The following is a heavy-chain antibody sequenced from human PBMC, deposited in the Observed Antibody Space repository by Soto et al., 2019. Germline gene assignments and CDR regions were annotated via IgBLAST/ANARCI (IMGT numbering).Heavy chain of an antibody. CDR2: IYWDDDK. V-gene: IGHV2-5*02. Sequence: QITLKESGPTLVKPTQIVTLTCTFSGFSRSTSAVGVGWIRQPPGKALEWLALIYWDDDKYYSPTLKSRLTITKDTSKNQVVLTMTNMDPADTATYYCAHIGMTTFGVVMRDAPYFDYWGQGTLVTVSS. CDR1: GFSRSTSAVG. CDR3: AHIGMTTFGVVMRDAPYFDY. D-gene: IGHD3-3*01. J-gene: IGHJ4*02.